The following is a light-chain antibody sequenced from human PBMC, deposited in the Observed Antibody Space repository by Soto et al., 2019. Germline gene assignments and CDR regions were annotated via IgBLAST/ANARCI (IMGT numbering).Light chain of an antibody. CDR3: SSYTSSGNYV. CDR2: DVS. V-gene: IGLV2-14*01. Sequence: QSVLTQSASVSRSPGQSITSSCTGTRSDVVAYNYVSWYQQYPGEAPKLMIYDVSNWPSGISNRFSGSKSGNTASLTISGVQAEDEADYYCSSYTSSGNYVFGTGTKLTVL. CDR1: RSDVVAYNY. J-gene: IGLJ1*01.